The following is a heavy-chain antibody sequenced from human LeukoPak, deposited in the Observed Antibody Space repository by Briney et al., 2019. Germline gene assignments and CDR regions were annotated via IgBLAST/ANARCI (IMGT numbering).Heavy chain of an antibody. CDR1: GFTFSTYW. Sequence: GSLRLSCAASGFTFSTYWMGWVRQPPGKGLEWIGEINHSGSTNYNPSLKSRVTISVDTSKNQFSLKLSSVTAADTAVYYCARAKQLWFPKHQYNWFDPWGQGTLVTVSS. V-gene: IGHV4-34*01. D-gene: IGHD5-18*01. J-gene: IGHJ5*02. CDR3: ARAKQLWFPKHQYNWFDP. CDR2: INHSGST.